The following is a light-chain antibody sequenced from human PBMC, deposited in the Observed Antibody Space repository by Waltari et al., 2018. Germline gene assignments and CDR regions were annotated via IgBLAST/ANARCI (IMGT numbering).Light chain of an antibody. CDR1: QGINSA. J-gene: IGKJ2*01. CDR3: QQYHDYSA. Sequence: AIQLTQSPSSLSASVGDRVTITCRSSQGINSALAWYQQKPGKAPKLLIYDASSLESGVPSRFSGSGYGTDFTLTISSLQPEDFATYYCQQYHDYSAFGQGTKLEIK. V-gene: IGKV1D-13*01. CDR2: DAS.